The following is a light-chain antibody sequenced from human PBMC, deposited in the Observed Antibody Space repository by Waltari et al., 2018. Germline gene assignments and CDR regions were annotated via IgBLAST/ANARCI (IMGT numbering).Light chain of an antibody. CDR3: QQSSNLPYT. CDR1: QSIATR. Sequence: DIQMTQSPSSLSASVGDRVTITCRASQSIATRLNWYQQKPGKAPKVLMYDASTLQSGVPSRFSGSASGTHCTLTISSLQPEDSATYYCQQSSNLPYTFGQGTKLEIK. J-gene: IGKJ2*01. CDR2: DAS. V-gene: IGKV1-39*01.